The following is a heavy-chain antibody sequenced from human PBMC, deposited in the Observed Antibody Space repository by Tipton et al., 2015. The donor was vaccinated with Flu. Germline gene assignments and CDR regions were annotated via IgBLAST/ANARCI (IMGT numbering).Heavy chain of an antibody. J-gene: IGHJ4*02. CDR3: ARGGGAYCSSTSCYETDY. D-gene: IGHD2-2*01. CDR1: GGTFSSYA. V-gene: IGHV1-69*01. CDR2: NSPMFGTA. Sequence: QSGPEVKKPGSSVKVSCKASGGTFSSYALNWVRQAPGQGLEWMGGNSPMFGTANYAQKFQGRVTINADESTSTAYVELSSLRSEDTAVYYCARGGGAYCSSTSCYETDYWGQGTLVTVSS.